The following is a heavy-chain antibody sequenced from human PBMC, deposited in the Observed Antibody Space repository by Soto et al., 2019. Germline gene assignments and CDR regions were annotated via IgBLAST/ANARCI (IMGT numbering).Heavy chain of an antibody. V-gene: IGHV3-43*01. Sequence: GGSLRLSCAASGFTFDDYTMHWVRQAPGKGLEWVSLISWDGGSTYYADSVKGRFTISRDNSKNSLYLQMNSLRTEDTALYYCAKGTSDSSGYTYGMDVWGQGTTVTVSS. CDR2: ISWDGGST. J-gene: IGHJ6*02. D-gene: IGHD3-22*01. CDR3: AKGTSDSSGYTYGMDV. CDR1: GFTFDDYT.